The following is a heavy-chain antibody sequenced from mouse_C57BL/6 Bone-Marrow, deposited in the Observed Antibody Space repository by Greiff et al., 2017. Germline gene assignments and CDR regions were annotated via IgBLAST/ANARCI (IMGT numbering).Heavy chain of an antibody. J-gene: IGHJ2*01. D-gene: IGHD1-3*01. CDR2: IHPNSGST. V-gene: IGHV1-64*01. CDR1: GYTFTSYW. Sequence: QVHVKQPGAELVKPGASVKLSCKASGYTFTSYWMHWVKQRPGQGLEWIGMIHPNSGSTNYNEKFKSKATLTVDKSSSTAYMQLSSLTSEDSAVYYCARSRGSYYWGQGTTLTVSS. CDR3: ARSRGSYY.